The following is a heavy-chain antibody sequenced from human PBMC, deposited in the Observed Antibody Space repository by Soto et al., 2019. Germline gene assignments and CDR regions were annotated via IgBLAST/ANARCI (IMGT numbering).Heavy chain of an antibody. Sequence: SEALSLTYTVSGGSISSGDYYWSWIRQPPGKGLEWIGYIYYSGSTYYNPSLKSRVTISVDTSKNQFSLQLRSVPAADTALYYCARAPYDYVWGSYRYLFAYWGQGTLVTVSS. J-gene: IGHJ4*02. CDR2: IYYSGST. CDR1: GGSISSGDYY. V-gene: IGHV4-30-4*01. CDR3: ARAPYDYVWGSYRYLFAY. D-gene: IGHD3-16*02.